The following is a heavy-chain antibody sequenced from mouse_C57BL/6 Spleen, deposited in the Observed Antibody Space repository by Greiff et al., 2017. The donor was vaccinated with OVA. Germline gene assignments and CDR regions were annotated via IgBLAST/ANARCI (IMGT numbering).Heavy chain of an antibody. CDR1: GFTFSSYA. CDR3: TRDPYYYGSSGIFDY. D-gene: IGHD1-1*01. J-gene: IGHJ2*01. Sequence: EVMLVESGEGLVKPGGSLKLSCAASGFTFSSYAMSWVRQTPEKRLEWVAYISSGGDYIYYADTVKGRFTISRDNARNTLYLQMSSLKSEDTAMYYCTRDPYYYGSSGIFDYWGQGTTLTVSS. V-gene: IGHV5-9-1*02. CDR2: ISSGGDYI.